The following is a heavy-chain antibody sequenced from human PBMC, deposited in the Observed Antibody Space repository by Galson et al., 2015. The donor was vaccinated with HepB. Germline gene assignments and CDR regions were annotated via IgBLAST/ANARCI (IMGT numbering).Heavy chain of an antibody. D-gene: IGHD3-22*01. V-gene: IGHV3-7*01. CDR3: ARDAINFDSGGDYSHFDH. Sequence: SLRLSCAASGFTFSDYWMSWVRQAPGKGLEWVANIRRDGSGKYYVDSVKGRFTISRDNAKNSLYLQMNSLRVEDTAVYYCARDAINFDSGGDYSHFDHWGQGILVTVSS. J-gene: IGHJ4*02. CDR2: IRRDGSGK. CDR1: GFTFSDYW.